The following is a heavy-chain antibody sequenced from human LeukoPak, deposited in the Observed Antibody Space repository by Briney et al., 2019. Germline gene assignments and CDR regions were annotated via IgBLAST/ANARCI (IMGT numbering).Heavy chain of an antibody. V-gene: IGHV4-39*07. Sequence: KPSETLSLTCTVSSGSISTSNYYWGWVRQPPGKALEWIGNIFYSGSTYYSPSLKSRVTISLDTSRNQFSLKLNSVTPADTAVYYCARGDDHDYGDLYFDYWGQGTLVTASS. J-gene: IGHJ4*02. D-gene: IGHD4-17*01. CDR3: ARGDDHDYGDLYFDY. CDR2: IFYSGST. CDR1: SGSISTSNYY.